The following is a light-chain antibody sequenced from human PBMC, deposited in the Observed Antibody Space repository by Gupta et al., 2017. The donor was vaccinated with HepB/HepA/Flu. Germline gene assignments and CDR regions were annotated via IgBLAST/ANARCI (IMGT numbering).Light chain of an antibody. CDR2: WAS. Sequence: DIVMTQSPASLPVSLGERATINCKSSQSVLSSSNSKNYLAWYQQKPGQPPRLLIYWASTRESGVPDRFSGSGSGTDFTLTISSLQAEDGAVYYCQQDSSTPRTFGQGTKVEIK. J-gene: IGKJ1*01. CDR1: QSVLSSSNSKNY. V-gene: IGKV4-1*01. CDR3: QQDSSTPRT.